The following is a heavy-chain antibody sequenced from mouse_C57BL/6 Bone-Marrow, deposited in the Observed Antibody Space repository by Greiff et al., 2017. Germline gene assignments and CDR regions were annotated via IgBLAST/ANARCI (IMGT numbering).Heavy chain of an antibody. D-gene: IGHD2-1*01. CDR2: INPSSGYT. J-gene: IGHJ3*01. CDR1: GYTFTSYW. Sequence: QVHVKQSGAELAKPGASVKLSCKASGYTFTSYWMHWVKQRPGQGLEWIGYINPSSGYTKYNQKFKDKATLTAAKSSSTAYMQLSSLTYEDSAVYYCARWGLKGGNYVEPFAYWGQGTLVTVSA. CDR3: ARWGLKGGNYVEPFAY. V-gene: IGHV1-7*01.